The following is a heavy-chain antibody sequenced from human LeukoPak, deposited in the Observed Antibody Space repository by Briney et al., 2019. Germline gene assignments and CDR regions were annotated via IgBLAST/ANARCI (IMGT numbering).Heavy chain of an antibody. Sequence: PGGSLRLSCAASGFTFSSYGMSWVRQAPGKGLEWVAFIRYDGSNKYYADSVKGRFTISRDNSKNTLYLQMNSLRAEDTAVYYCAKDKGYSYGYSPFDYWGQGTLVTVSS. CDR3: AKDKGYSYGYSPFDY. CDR1: GFTFSSYG. J-gene: IGHJ4*02. V-gene: IGHV3-30*02. CDR2: IRYDGSNK. D-gene: IGHD5-18*01.